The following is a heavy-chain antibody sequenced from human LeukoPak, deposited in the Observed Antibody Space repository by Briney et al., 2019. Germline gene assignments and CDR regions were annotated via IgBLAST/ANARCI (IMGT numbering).Heavy chain of an antibody. Sequence: ASVKVSCKASGYTFTGYYMHWVRQAPGQGLEWMGWINPNSGGTNYAQKFQGRVTMTGDTSISTAYMELSRLRSDDTAVYYCARGDSSGGSCYDYWGQGTLVTVSS. J-gene: IGHJ4*02. V-gene: IGHV1-2*02. CDR2: INPNSGGT. CDR3: ARGDSSGGSCYDY. CDR1: GYTFTGYY. D-gene: IGHD2-15*01.